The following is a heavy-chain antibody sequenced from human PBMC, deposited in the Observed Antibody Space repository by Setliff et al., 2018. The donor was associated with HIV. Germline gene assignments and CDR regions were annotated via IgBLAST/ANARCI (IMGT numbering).Heavy chain of an antibody. J-gene: IGHJ5*02. CDR1: GGSVSSNNYY. D-gene: IGHD6-13*01. CDR3: AGLRFSSSWYVGPDL. Sequence: SLTCSVSGGSVSSNNYYWGWIRQPPGKGLEWIGSIYFSGSAYYNPSLKSRVTMSVDTSKNQFSLKLFSVTAADTAVYYCAGLRFSSSWYVGPDLWGQGFQVTVSS. V-gene: IGHV4-39*01. CDR2: IYFSGSA.